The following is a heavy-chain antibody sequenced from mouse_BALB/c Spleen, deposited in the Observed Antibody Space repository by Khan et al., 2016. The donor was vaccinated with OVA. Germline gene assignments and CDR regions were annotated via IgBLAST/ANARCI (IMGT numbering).Heavy chain of an antibody. D-gene: IGHD2-2*01. J-gene: IGHJ3*01. CDR1: GYTFTSYY. V-gene: IGHV1S81*02. CDR2: INPSNGGT. CDR3: TRSGYGSFAY. Sequence: VQLQQSGAELVKPGASVKLSCKASGYTFTSYYMYWVKQRPGQGLEWIGEINPSNGGTNFNEKFKSKATLTVDKSSSTSYMQLSSLTSEDSAVYYCTRSGYGSFAYWGQGTLATVSA.